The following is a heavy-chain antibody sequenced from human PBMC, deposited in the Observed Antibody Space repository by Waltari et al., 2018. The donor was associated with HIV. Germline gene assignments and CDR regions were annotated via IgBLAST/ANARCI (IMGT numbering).Heavy chain of an antibody. J-gene: IGHJ4*02. CDR1: GFTLSGYW. Sequence: EVQLVESGGGLVQPGGSLRLSCAAPGFTLSGYWMSWVRQAPGKGLEWVANIKQDGSQKYYLDSVKGRFTISRDNAKNSVYLQMSSLRVEDTAVYYCARAVGADESKWGQGTQVTVSS. V-gene: IGHV3-7*01. D-gene: IGHD1-26*01. CDR3: ARAVGADESK. CDR2: IKQDGSQK.